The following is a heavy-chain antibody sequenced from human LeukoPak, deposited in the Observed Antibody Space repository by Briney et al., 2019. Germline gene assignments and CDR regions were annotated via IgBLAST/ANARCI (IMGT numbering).Heavy chain of an antibody. V-gene: IGHV1-8*01. CDR1: GCTFTSYD. J-gene: IGHJ4*02. CDR2: MNPNSGNT. CDR3: ARGAPGSYCSGGSCPYFDY. D-gene: IGHD2-15*01. Sequence: ASVKVSCKASGCTFTSYDINWVRQATGQGLEWMGWMNPNSGNTGYAQKFQGRVTMTRNTPISTAYMELSSLRSEDTAVYYCARGAPGSYCSGGSCPYFDYWGQGTLISVSS.